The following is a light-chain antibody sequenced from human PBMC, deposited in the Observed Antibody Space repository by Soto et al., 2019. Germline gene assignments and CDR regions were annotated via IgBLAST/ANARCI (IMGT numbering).Light chain of an antibody. CDR3: QHSYSTLWT. CDR1: QSISSY. Sequence: DIQMTQSPSSLSASVGDIVTITCRASQSISSYLNWYQQKQGKAPKLLIYAASSLQSGVPSRFSGSGSGTDFSLTISCLQPEDFATYYCQHSYSTLWTFGQGTKVEIK. V-gene: IGKV1-39*01. J-gene: IGKJ1*01. CDR2: AAS.